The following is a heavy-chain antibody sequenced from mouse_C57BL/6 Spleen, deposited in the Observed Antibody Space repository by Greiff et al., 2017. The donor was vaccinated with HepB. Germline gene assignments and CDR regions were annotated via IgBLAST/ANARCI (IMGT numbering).Heavy chain of an antibody. D-gene: IGHD1-1*01. Sequence: EVQRVESGGGLVKPGGSLKLSCAASGFTFSDYGMHWVRQAPEKGLEWVAYISSGSSTIYYADTVKGRYTISRDNANNTLFLQMTSLRSEDTAMYYCARRYGSSSLYFDYWGQGTTLTVSS. V-gene: IGHV5-17*01. J-gene: IGHJ2*01. CDR3: ARRYGSSSLYFDY. CDR1: GFTFSDYG. CDR2: ISSGSSTI.